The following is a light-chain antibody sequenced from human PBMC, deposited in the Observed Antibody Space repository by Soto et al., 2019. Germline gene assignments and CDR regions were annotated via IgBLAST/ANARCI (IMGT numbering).Light chain of an antibody. CDR1: RTVSTN. CDR3: QKYNNWPPGAT. J-gene: IGKJ3*01. CDR2: YTS. Sequence: DIVMTQSPATLSVSPGERATLSCRASRTVSTNLAWYQQKPGQAPRLLIYYTSTRATGIPARFSGSGSGKEFTPTIGSLQSEDFAVYYCQKYNNWPPGATFGPGPKWKSN. V-gene: IGKV3-15*01.